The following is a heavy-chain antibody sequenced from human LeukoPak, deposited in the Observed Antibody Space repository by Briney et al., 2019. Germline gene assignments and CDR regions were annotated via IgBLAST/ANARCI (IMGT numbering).Heavy chain of an antibody. V-gene: IGHV4-31*11. Sequence: SETLSLTCAVSGGSISSGGYSWSWIRQPPGKGLEWIGYIYYSGSTYYNPSLKSRVTISVDTSKNQFSLKLSSVTAADTAVYYCASRRRYYYDSSGFDAFDIWGQGTMVTVSS. CDR3: ASRRRYYYDSSGFDAFDI. J-gene: IGHJ3*02. D-gene: IGHD3-22*01. CDR2: IYYSGST. CDR1: GGSISSGGYS.